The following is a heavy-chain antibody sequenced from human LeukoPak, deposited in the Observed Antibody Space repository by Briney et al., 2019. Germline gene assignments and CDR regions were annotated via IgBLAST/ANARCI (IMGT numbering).Heavy chain of an antibody. D-gene: IGHD6-19*01. J-gene: IGHJ4*02. V-gene: IGHV4-61*02. CDR1: GGSISIVSYY. CDR2: IYTSGST. CDR3: ARGLAPYYFDY. Sequence: SQTLSLTCTVSGGSISIVSYYWSWIRQPAGKGLEWIGRIYTSGSTNYNPSLKSRVTMSVDTSKNQFSLKLSSVTAADTAVYYCARGLAPYYFDYWGQGTLVTVSS.